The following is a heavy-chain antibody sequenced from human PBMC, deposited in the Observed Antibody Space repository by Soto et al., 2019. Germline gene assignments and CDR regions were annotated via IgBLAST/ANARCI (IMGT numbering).Heavy chain of an antibody. J-gene: IGHJ6*02. D-gene: IGHD3-22*01. CDR1: AGSISSSKW. V-gene: IGHV4-4*02. CDR3: ARTSYSDSSGYYGMDV. CDR2: IYHSGAT. Sequence: SETLSLTCAVSAGSISSSKWWTWVRQSPGKGLEWIGEIYHSGATNYNPSLTGRVTISVDQSNNQFSLKLTSMTAADTAVYYCARTSYSDSSGYYGMDVWGQGTTVTVSS.